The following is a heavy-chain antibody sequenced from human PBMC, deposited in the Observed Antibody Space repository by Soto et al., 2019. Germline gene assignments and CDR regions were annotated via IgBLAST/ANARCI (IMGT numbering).Heavy chain of an antibody. V-gene: IGHV1-2*02. CDR2: INPKSGGT. CDR3: ARTYYYDSSGYYCIGY. J-gene: IGHJ4*02. CDR1: GYTFSGYY. Sequence: ASVKVSCKASGYTFSGYYMHWVRQAPGQGLEWMGWINPKSGGTKYAQKFQGRVTMTRDTSISTAYMELSSLRYDDTAVYYCARTYYYDSSGYYCIGYWGQGTQVTVSS. D-gene: IGHD3-22*01.